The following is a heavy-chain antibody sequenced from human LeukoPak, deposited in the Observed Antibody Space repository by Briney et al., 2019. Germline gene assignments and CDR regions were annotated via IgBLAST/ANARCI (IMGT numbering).Heavy chain of an antibody. CDR3: ARHPPHNYDFWSGYFDY. Sequence: PSETLSLTCTVSGDSISGSFYYWDWIRQPPGKGLEWIGSISYSGSTYYNPSLESRVTISVDTSKNQFSLKLTSVTAADTAVYYCARHPPHNYDFWSGYFDYWGQGTLVTVSS. V-gene: IGHV4-39*01. D-gene: IGHD3-3*01. J-gene: IGHJ4*02. CDR1: GDSISGSFYY. CDR2: ISYSGST.